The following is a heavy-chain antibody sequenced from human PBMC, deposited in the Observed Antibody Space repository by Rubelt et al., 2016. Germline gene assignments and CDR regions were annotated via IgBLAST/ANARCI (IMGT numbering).Heavy chain of an antibody. D-gene: IGHD4-17*01. CDR3: ARESHGDYYFDY. CDR1: GFTFSSYG. Sequence: VVQPGRSLRLSCAASGFTFSSYGMHWVRQAPGKGLEWVAVIWYDGSNKYYADSVKGRFTISRDNSKNTLYLQMNSLRAEDTAVYYCARESHGDYYFDYWGQGTLVTVSS. V-gene: IGHV3-33*01. J-gene: IGHJ4*02. CDR2: IWYDGSNK.